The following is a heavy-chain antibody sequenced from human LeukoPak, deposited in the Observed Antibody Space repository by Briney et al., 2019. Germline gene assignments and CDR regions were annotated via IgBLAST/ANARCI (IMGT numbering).Heavy chain of an antibody. V-gene: IGHV1-18*01. J-gene: IGHJ4*02. CDR2: ISAYNGNT. CDR3: ARDRGTWIQLWLIDY. Sequence: GASVKVSCKASGYTFTSYGISWVRQAPGQGLEWMGGISAYNGNTNYAQKFQGRVTVTTDTSTSTAYMELRSLRSDDTAVYYCARDRGTWIQLWLIDYWGQGTLVTVSS. D-gene: IGHD5-18*01. CDR1: GYTFTSYG.